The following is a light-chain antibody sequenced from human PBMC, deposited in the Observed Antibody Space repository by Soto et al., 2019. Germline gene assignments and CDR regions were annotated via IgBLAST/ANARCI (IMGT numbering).Light chain of an antibody. CDR2: DAS. J-gene: IGKJ1*01. V-gene: IGKV1-5*01. Sequence: DIQMTQSPSTLSASVGDRVTITCRASQSISNWLAWYQQKPWKAPKFLIYDASTLESGVPSRFSGSGSGTEFTLTISSLQPDDFATYYCQQYNSYSTFGQGTKVEIK. CDR1: QSISNW. CDR3: QQYNSYST.